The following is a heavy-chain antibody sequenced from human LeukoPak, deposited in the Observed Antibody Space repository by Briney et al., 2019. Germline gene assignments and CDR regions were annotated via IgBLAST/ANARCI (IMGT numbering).Heavy chain of an antibody. CDR3: TKDEYTTSAVGS. CDR1: GFTFSSYG. CDR2: ISGTSSYI. Sequence: PGGSLRLSCAASGFTFSSYGMHWVRQAPGKGLEWVSSISGTSSYIYYADSVKGRFTISRDNAKNSLSLQMNSLRAEDTAVYHCTKDEYTTSAVGSWGQGTLVTVSS. J-gene: IGHJ5*02. V-gene: IGHV3-21*01. D-gene: IGHD2-2*02.